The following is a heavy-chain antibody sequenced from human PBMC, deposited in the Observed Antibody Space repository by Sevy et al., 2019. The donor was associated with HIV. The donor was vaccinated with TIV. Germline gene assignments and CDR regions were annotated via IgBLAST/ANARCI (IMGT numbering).Heavy chain of an antibody. D-gene: IGHD1-26*01. CDR2: IHHSGSI. J-gene: IGHJ4*02. Sequence: SETLSLTCAVSDYSISSGYYCGWLRQPPGKGLEWLGSIHHSGSIYYIPSLNSRVTISVDTSKNQFSLKLHSVTAADTAVYYCARGRSIVTARDYFDHWGQGVLVTVSS. CDR1: DYSISSGYY. CDR3: ARGRSIVTARDYFDH. V-gene: IGHV4-38-2*01.